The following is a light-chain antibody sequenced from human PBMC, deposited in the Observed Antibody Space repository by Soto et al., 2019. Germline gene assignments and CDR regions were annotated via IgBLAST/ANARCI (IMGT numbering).Light chain of an antibody. J-gene: IGKJ1*01. CDR3: QQSNSYSRP. CDR2: DAS. V-gene: IGKV1-5*01. CDR1: QSISSW. Sequence: QVTLSAAAVSASVGERVTITCRASQSISSWLAWYQQKPGKAPKLLIHDASTLESGVPSRFSGSGSGTEFTLTISSLQPDDFATYYCQQSNSYSRPFAQGTKLDI.